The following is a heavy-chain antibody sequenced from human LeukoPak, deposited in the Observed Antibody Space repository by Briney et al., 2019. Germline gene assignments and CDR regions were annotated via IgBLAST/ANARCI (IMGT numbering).Heavy chain of an antibody. Sequence: GGSLRLSCAASGFTFSSSAMSWVRQAPGKGLEWVANIKQDGSEKSYVESVRGRFTISRDNAKNTLYLQMNSLRAEDTAVYYCARDAVDTANAVWGQGTTVTVSS. J-gene: IGHJ6*02. D-gene: IGHD5-18*01. V-gene: IGHV3-7*01. CDR2: IKQDGSEK. CDR1: GFTFSSSA. CDR3: ARDAVDTANAV.